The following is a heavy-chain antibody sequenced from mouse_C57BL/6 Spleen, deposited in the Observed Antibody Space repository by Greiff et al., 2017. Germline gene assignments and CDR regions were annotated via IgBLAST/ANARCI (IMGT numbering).Heavy chain of an antibody. J-gene: IGHJ4*01. CDR3: VATVHYYAMDY. Sequence: EAGGGLVQPKGSLKLSCAASGFSFNTYAMNWVRQAPGKGLEWVARIRSKSNNYATYYADSVKDRFTISRDDSESMLYLQMNNLKTEDTAMYYCVATVHYYAMDYWGQGTSVTVSS. D-gene: IGHD1-1*01. CDR2: IRSKSNNYAT. CDR1: GFSFNTYA. V-gene: IGHV10-1*01.